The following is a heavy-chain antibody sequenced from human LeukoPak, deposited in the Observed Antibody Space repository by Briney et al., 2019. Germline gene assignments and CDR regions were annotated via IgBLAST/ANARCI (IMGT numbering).Heavy chain of an antibody. J-gene: IGHJ4*02. V-gene: IGHV1-18*01. CDR2: ISAYNGNT. Sequence: ASVKVSCKASGYTFTSYGISWVRQAPGQGLEWMGWISAYNGNTNYEQKLQGRVTMTTDTSTSTAYMELRSLRSDDTAVYYCARDTDIVVVVAAAHFDYWGQGTLVTVSS. CDR3: ARDTDIVVVVAAAHFDY. CDR1: GYTFTSYG. D-gene: IGHD2-15*01.